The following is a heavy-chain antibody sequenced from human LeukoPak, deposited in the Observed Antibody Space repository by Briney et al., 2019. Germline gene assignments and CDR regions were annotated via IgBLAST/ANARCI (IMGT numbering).Heavy chain of an antibody. D-gene: IGHD2-15*01. V-gene: IGHV1-2*02. Sequence: ASVKVSCKASGYTFTGYYMHWVRQAPGQGLEWMGWINPNSGGTNYAQKFQGRVTMTRDTSISTAYMELSRLRSDDTAVYYCARAWGKVAARDLDYWGQGTLVTVSS. J-gene: IGHJ4*02. CDR3: ARAWGKVAARDLDY. CDR2: INPNSGGT. CDR1: GYTFTGYY.